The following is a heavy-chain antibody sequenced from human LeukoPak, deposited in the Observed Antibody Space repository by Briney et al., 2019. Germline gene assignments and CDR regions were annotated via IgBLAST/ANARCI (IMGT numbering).Heavy chain of an antibody. D-gene: IGHD2-2*01. Sequence: AAVKVSCKASGYTFTGYYMHWVRQAPGQGLEWMGWINPNSGGTNYAQNFQGRVTMTRDTSISTAYMELSRLRSDDTAVYYCARGAIVVIPAAAPFDYWGQGTLVTVSS. CDR2: INPNSGGT. CDR3: ARGAIVVIPAAAPFDY. V-gene: IGHV1-2*02. J-gene: IGHJ4*02. CDR1: GYTFTGYY.